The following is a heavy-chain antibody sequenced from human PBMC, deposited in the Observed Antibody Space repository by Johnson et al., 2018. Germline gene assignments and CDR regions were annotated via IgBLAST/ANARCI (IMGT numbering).Heavy chain of an antibody. Sequence: QVQLVQSGAEVKKPGSSVKVSCKASGYTFTSYYMHWVRQAPGQGLEWMGRIIPILGTANYAQKFQGRVTITADESTSTAYMELSSLGSGDTAVYYCARYDSTAFDIWGQGTMVTVSS. J-gene: IGHJ3*02. CDR3: ARYDSTAFDI. CDR1: GYTFTSYY. D-gene: IGHD3-22*01. CDR2: IIPILGTA. V-gene: IGHV1-69*11.